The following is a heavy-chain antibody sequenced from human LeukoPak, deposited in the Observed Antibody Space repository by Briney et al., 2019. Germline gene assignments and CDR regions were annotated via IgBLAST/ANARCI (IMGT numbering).Heavy chain of an antibody. CDR3: ARQSSTMAVAGTFDY. Sequence: SQTLSLTCTVSGGSISSGGYYWSWIRQPPGKGLEWIGYIYYSGSTYYNPSLKSRVTISVDTSKNQFSLKLSSVTAADTAVYYCARQSSTMAVAGTFDYWGQGTLVTVSS. CDR2: IYYSGST. D-gene: IGHD6-19*01. CDR1: GGSISSGGYY. V-gene: IGHV4-31*03. J-gene: IGHJ4*02.